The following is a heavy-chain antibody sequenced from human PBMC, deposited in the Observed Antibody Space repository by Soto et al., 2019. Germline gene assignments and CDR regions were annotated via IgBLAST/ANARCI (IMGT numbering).Heavy chain of an antibody. CDR3: ARVTGLHGSGEIDY. CDR1: GFTFTGFA. D-gene: IGHD3-10*01. Sequence: QVQLVESGGGVVQPGRSLRLSCAASGFTFTGFAMYWVRQAPGKGLEWVAVTSFDGSNEYYADFVEGRFTISRDNSKNTLYLQMNSLRPEDTAVYYCARVTGLHGSGEIDYWGQGTLVTVSS. CDR2: TSFDGSNE. V-gene: IGHV3-30-3*01. J-gene: IGHJ4*02.